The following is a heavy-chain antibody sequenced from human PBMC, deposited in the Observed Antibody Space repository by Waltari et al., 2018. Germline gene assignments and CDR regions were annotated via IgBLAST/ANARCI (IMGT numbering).Heavy chain of an antibody. CDR2: INPNSGGT. D-gene: IGHD3-16*02. Sequence: QVQLVQSGAEVKKPGASVKVSCKASGSTFTGYYMHWVRQAPGQGLEWMGRINPNSGGTNYAQKFQGRVTMTRDTSISTAYMELSRLRSDDTAVYYCARGAFMITFGGVIVDNWFDPWGQGTLVTVSS. J-gene: IGHJ5*02. CDR1: GSTFTGYY. CDR3: ARGAFMITFGGVIVDNWFDP. V-gene: IGHV1-2*06.